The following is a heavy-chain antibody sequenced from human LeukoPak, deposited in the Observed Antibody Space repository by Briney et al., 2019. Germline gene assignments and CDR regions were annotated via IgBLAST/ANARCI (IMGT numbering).Heavy chain of an antibody. CDR3: AAGIELEY. CDR1: RFAFSSYT. Sequence: GGSLRLSCAASRFAFSSYTMNWVRQAPGKGLEWVSYISVSGSIIYYTDSVKGRFTISRDNAKNSLYLQMNSLRDEDTAVYYCAAGIELEYWGQGTLVTVSS. V-gene: IGHV3-48*02. D-gene: IGHD6-13*01. CDR2: ISVSGSII. J-gene: IGHJ4*02.